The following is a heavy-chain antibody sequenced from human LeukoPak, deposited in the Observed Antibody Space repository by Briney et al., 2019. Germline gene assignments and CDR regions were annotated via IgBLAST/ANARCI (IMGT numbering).Heavy chain of an antibody. D-gene: IGHD5-24*01. CDR2: IYYSGST. CDR1: GGSVSSGSYY. CDR3: ARSPKVATKSRYAFDI. Sequence: PSETLSLTCTVSGGSVSSGSYYWSWIRQPPGKGLEWIGYIYYSGSTNYNPSLKSRVTISVDTSKNQFSLKLSSVTAADTAVYYCARSPKVATKSRYAFDIWGQGTMVTVSS. J-gene: IGHJ3*02. V-gene: IGHV4-61*01.